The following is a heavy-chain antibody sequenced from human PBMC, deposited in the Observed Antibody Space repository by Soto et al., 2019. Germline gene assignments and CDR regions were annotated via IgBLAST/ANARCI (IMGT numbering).Heavy chain of an antibody. CDR1: GFTFSSYA. Sequence: GGSLRLSCAASGFTFSSYAMSWVRQAPGKGLEWVSAISGSGGSTYYADSVKGRFTISRDNSKNTLYLQMNSLRAEDTAVYYCAKVEKVRFLEWYRSYYYYYGMDVWGQGTTVTVSS. CDR2: ISGSGGST. D-gene: IGHD3-3*01. CDR3: AKVEKVRFLEWYRSYYYYYGMDV. J-gene: IGHJ6*02. V-gene: IGHV3-23*01.